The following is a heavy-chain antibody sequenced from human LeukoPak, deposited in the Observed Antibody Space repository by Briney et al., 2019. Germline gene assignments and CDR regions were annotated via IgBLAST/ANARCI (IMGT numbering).Heavy chain of an antibody. J-gene: IGHJ5*02. D-gene: IGHD1-26*01. CDR1: GFTFSSYA. V-gene: IGHV3-23*01. CDR3: AKVKKPWELLNWFDP. Sequence: PGGSLRLSCAASGFTFSSYAMSWVRQAPGKGLEWVSLISGNAASTHYADPVKGRFTISRDNSKNTLYLQMNTLRAEDTAIYYCAKVKKPWELLNWFDPWGQGTLVTVSS. CDR2: ISGNAAST.